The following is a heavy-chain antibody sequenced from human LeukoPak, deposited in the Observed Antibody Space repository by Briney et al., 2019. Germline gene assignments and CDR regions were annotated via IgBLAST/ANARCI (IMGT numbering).Heavy chain of an antibody. CDR1: GGSISSSSYY. J-gene: IGHJ5*02. V-gene: IGHV4-39*01. Sequence: SETLSLTCTVSGGSISSSSYYWGWIPQPPGKGLEWIGSIYNSGSTYYNPSLKSRITISVDTSNNQFSLKLSPVTAAGTAVYYCARRSPRKIAPWGQGTLVTVSS. CDR2: IYNSGST. CDR3: ARRSPRKIAP.